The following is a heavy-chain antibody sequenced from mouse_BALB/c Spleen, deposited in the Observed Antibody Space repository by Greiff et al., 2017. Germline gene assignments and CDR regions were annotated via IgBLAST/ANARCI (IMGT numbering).Heavy chain of an antibody. CDR1: GYSITSGYY. J-gene: IGHJ2*01. D-gene: IGHD4-1*01. CDR3: ARGGLAGHYFDY. CDR2: ISYDGSN. Sequence: EVQRVESGPGLVKPSQSLSLTCSVTGYSITSGYYWNWIRQFPGNKLEWMGYISYDGSNNYNPSLKNRISITRDTSKNQFFLKLNSVTTEDTATYYCARGGLAGHYFDYWGQGTTLTVSS. V-gene: IGHV3-6*02.